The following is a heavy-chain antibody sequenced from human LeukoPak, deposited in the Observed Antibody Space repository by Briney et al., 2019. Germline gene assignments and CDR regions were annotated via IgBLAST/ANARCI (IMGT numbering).Heavy chain of an antibody. V-gene: IGHV4-59*08. CDR2: IYYSGST. CDR3: ARQHDSGWAGFGY. CDR1: GGSMSSYS. D-gene: IGHD6-19*01. J-gene: IGHJ4*02. Sequence: PSQTLSLTCTVSGGSMSSYSWNWVRQPPGKGLEWIGYIYYSGSTNYNPSLKSRVTISVDTSKEHFSLNLRSVTAADTAIYYCARQHDSGWAGFGYWGLGILVTVSS.